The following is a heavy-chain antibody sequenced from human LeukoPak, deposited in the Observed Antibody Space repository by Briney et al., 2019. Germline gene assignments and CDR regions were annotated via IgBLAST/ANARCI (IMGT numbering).Heavy chain of an antibody. D-gene: IGHD2-21*02. CDR3: ARDESGYCGGDCTSPDY. J-gene: IGHJ4*02. Sequence: SSETLSLTCTVTGDSISNFYWSWIRQPAGKGLEWIGRIYTSGSTNYNPSLKSRVTMSVDTSKNQFSLKLSSVTAADTAVYYCARDESGYCGGDCTSPDYWGQGTLVTVSS. CDR2: IYTSGST. CDR1: GDSISNFY. V-gene: IGHV4-4*07.